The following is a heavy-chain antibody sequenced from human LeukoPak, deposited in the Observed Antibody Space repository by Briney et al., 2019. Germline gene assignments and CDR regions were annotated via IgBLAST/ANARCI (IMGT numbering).Heavy chain of an antibody. D-gene: IGHD1-26*01. Sequence: GGSLRLSCAASGFTFDDYAMHWVRQAPGKGLEWVSGISWNSGSIGYADSVKGRFTISRDNAKNSLYLQMNSLRAEDTALYYCATLGENTLDAFDIWGQGTMVTVSS. CDR2: ISWNSGSI. CDR3: ATLGENTLDAFDI. CDR1: GFTFDDYA. J-gene: IGHJ3*02. V-gene: IGHV3-9*01.